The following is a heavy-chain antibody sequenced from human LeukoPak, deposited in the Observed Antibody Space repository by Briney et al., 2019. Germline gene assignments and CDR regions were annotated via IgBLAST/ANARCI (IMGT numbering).Heavy chain of an antibody. J-gene: IGHJ4*02. CDR2: ISSSGSTI. Sequence: GGSLRLSCAASGFTFSDYYMSWIRQAPGKGLEWVSYISSSGSTIYYADSVKGRFTISRDNAKNSLYLQMNSLRAEDTAVYYCASASSSPPKNLRPFDYWSQGTLITVSS. CDR3: ASASSSPPKNLRPFDY. D-gene: IGHD6-6*01. CDR1: GFTFSDYY. V-gene: IGHV3-11*04.